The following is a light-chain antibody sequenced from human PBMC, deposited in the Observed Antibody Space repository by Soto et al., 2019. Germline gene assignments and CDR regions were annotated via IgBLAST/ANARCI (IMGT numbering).Light chain of an antibody. CDR2: DVT. Sequence: QSALTQPASVSGSPGQSITISSTGTSSDVGGYDYVSWYQQHPGKAPKLMIYDVTNRPSGVSTRFSGSKSGDTASLTISGLQAEDEADYYCSSYTSRNTLGFGGGTQLTVL. J-gene: IGLJ2*01. CDR1: SSDVGGYDY. CDR3: SSYTSRNTLG. V-gene: IGLV2-14*01.